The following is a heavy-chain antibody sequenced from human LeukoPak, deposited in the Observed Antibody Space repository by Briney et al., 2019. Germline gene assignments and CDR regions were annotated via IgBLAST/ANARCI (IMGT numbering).Heavy chain of an antibody. D-gene: IGHD4-17*01. Sequence: ASVKVPCKASGYTFTGYYMHWVRQAPGQGLEWMGWINPNSGGTNYAQKFQGRVTMTRDTSISTAYMELSRLRSDDTAVYYCAREVHYGDYVGVCHYWGQGTLVTVSS. CDR1: GYTFTGYY. CDR2: INPNSGGT. CDR3: AREVHYGDYVGVCHY. V-gene: IGHV1-2*02. J-gene: IGHJ4*02.